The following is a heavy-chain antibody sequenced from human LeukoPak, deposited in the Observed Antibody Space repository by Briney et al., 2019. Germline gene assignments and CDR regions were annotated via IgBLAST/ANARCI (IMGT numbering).Heavy chain of an antibody. J-gene: IGHJ3*02. CDR1: GGSISSSSYY. D-gene: IGHD1-26*01. V-gene: IGHV4-39*02. CDR2: IYYSGST. Sequence: SETLSLTCTVSGGSISSSSYYWGWIRQPPGKGLEWIGSIYYSGSTYYNPSLKSRVTISVDTSKNQFSLKLSSVTAADTAVYYCARDHQYSGSYSAAFDIWGQGTMVTVSS. CDR3: ARDHQYSGSYSAAFDI.